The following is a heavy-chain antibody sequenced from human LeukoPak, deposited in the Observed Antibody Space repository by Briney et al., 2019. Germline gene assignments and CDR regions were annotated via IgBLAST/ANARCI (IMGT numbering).Heavy chain of an antibody. CDR2: ISDSGDNT. Sequence: PGGSLRLSCAASGFTFSSYVLSWVRQAPGKGLEWVSSISDSGDNTYYADSVKGRFTISRDNSQNTLHLEMNSLRAEDAAVYFCAKGGSLIDYWGQGTLASVTS. V-gene: IGHV3-23*01. CDR1: GFTFSSYV. CDR3: AKGGSLIDY. J-gene: IGHJ4*02. D-gene: IGHD1-1*01.